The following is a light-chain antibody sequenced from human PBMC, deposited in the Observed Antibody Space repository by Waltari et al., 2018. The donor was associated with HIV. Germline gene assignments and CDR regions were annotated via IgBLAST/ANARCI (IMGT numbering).Light chain of an antibody. V-gene: IGKV1-33*01. Sequence: DIQMTQSPSSLSASVRERVTITCQASQDIIKYLNWYQQKPGKAPKLLIYAASNLETGVPARFSGGGSGTDFTFTISSLQPEDIATYYCQQYDNLPLTFGGGTKVEI. J-gene: IGKJ4*01. CDR3: QQYDNLPLT. CDR1: QDIIKY. CDR2: AAS.